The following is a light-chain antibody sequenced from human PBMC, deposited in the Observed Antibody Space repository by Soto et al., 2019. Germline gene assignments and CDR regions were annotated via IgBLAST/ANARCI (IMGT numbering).Light chain of an antibody. CDR1: SSDVGAYNY. CDR2: EVT. Sequence: QSALTQPPSASGSPRQSVTISCTGTSSDVGAYNYVSWYQQHAGKAPKLVIYEVTKRPSGVPDRFSGSKSANTASLTVSGLQAEDEADYYCSSFASSSTWVFGGGTQLTVL. J-gene: IGLJ3*02. V-gene: IGLV2-8*01. CDR3: SSFASSSTWV.